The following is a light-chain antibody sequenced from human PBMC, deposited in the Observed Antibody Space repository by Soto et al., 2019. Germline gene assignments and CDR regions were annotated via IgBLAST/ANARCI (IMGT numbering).Light chain of an antibody. CDR1: QSISNW. V-gene: IGKV1-5*01. CDR3: QQYSSYST. J-gene: IGKJ1*01. CDR2: DAS. Sequence: DIQMTQPPSSLSASVGDRVTITCRASQSISNWLAWYQQKPGKAPKLLIYDASTLESGVPSRFSGGGFGKDFTLTISSLQPDDFATYYCQQYSSYSTFGQGTKVDIK.